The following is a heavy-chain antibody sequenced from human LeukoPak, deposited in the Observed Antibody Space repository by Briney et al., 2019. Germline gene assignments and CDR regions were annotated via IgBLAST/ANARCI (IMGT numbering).Heavy chain of an antibody. V-gene: IGHV3-23*01. CDR2: INGVGSST. CDR1: RFTFNTYA. D-gene: IGHD3-22*01. CDR3: AKKLVAVEYYYDSSGYYYGMDV. Sequence: PGGSLRLSCVASRFTFNTYAVNWVRQAPGKGLEWVSAINGVGSSTFYADSVQGRFTISRDNSRNTLYLEMNSLRAEDTAVYYCAKKLVAVEYYYDSSGYYYGMDVWGQGTTVTVSS. J-gene: IGHJ6*02.